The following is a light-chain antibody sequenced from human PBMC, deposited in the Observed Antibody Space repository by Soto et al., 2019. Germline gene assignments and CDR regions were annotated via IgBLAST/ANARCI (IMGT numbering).Light chain of an antibody. CDR1: QSISNY. V-gene: IGKV3-11*01. CDR2: DAS. J-gene: IGKJ4*01. CDR3: QQRSKWPLT. Sequence: EIVLTQSPATLSVSPGERATLSCRASQSISNYLGWYQQKPGQAPRLLIYDASNRAAGIPARFSGSGSGTDFTLTISSLEPEDFAVYYCQQRSKWPLTFGGGTKVEIK.